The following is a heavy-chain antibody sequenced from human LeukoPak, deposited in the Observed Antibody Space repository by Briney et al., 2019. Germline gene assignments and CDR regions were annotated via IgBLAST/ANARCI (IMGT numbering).Heavy chain of an antibody. D-gene: IGHD6-13*01. V-gene: IGHV3-33*08. CDR3: ASAAGAYDN. CDR1: GFTVSSNY. Sequence: PGGSLRLSCAASGFTVSSNYMSWVRQAPGKGLEWVAVIWSDGSNKYYADSVKGRFAISRDNSKNTVWLQMNSLRAEDTAVYYCASAAGAYDNWGQGTLVTVSS. CDR2: IWSDGSNK. J-gene: IGHJ4*02.